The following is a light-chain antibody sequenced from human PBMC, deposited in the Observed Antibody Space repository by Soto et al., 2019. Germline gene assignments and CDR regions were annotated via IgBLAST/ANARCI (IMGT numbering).Light chain of an antibody. CDR1: QSISGW. V-gene: IGKV1-5*01. Sequence: DIQMTQSPSTLSASIGDRVTITCRASQSISGWLAWYQQKPGKAPKLLISDVSSLKSGVPSRLSGSGSGTEFTLTISSLQPDDFAVYYCQQYHDYWTFGPGTKV. CDR2: DVS. CDR3: QQYHDYWT. J-gene: IGKJ1*01.